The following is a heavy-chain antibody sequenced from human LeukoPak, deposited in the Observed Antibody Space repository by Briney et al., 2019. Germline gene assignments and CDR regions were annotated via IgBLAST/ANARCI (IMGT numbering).Heavy chain of an antibody. V-gene: IGHV4-59*01. J-gene: IGHJ6*02. CDR3: ARDRGSSSWYPYGMDV. CDR2: IYYSGST. Sequence: WVRQAPGKGLEWIGYIYYSGSTNYNPSLKSRVTISVDTSKNQFSLKLSSVTAADTAVYYCARDRGSSSWYPYGMDVWGQGTTVTVSS. D-gene: IGHD6-13*01.